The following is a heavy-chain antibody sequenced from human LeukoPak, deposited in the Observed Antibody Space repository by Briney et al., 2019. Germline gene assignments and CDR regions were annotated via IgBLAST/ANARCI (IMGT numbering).Heavy chain of an antibody. CDR3: AKDLVSSTSSLYYYYMDV. Sequence: GGSLRLSCAASGFSFSNSWMHWVRQAPGKGLVWVSRISNVGSSTNYADSVKGRFTISRDNAKNTLYLQMNSLRAEDTAVYYCAKDLVSSTSSLYYYYMDVWGKGTTVTVSS. CDR1: GFSFSNSW. V-gene: IGHV3-74*01. CDR2: ISNVGSST. J-gene: IGHJ6*03. D-gene: IGHD2-2*01.